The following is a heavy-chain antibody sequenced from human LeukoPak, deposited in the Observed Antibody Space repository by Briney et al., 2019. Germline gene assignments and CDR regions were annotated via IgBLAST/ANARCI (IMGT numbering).Heavy chain of an antibody. CDR1: GGTFSSYA. V-gene: IGHV1-69*10. D-gene: IGHD2-2*01. CDR2: IIPILGTA. CDR3: ARDRVSASSNHAFDI. J-gene: IGHJ3*02. Sequence: ASVKVSCKASGGTFSSYAISWVRQAPGQGPGWMGGIIPILGTANYAQKFQGRVTITADKSTSTAYMGLSSLRSEDTAVYYCARDRVSASSNHAFDIWGQGTMVTVSS.